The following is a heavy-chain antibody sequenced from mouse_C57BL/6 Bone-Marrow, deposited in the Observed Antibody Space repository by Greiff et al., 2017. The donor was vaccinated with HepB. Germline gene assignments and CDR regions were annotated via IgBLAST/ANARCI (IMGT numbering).Heavy chain of an antibody. D-gene: IGHD1-1*01. CDR1: GYTFTSYW. CDR2: IYPGNSDT. CDR3: TREGGYGSSPAWFAY. J-gene: IGHJ3*01. Sequence: EVQLQQSGTVLARPGASVKMSCKTSGYTFTSYWMHWVKQRPGQGLEWIGAIYPGNSDTSYNQKFKGKAKLTAVTSASTAYMEISSLTNEDSAVYYCTREGGYGSSPAWFAYWGQGTLVTVSA. V-gene: IGHV1-5*01.